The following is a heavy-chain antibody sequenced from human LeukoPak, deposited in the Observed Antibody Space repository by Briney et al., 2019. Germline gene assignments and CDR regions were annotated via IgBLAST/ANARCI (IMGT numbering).Heavy chain of an antibody. Sequence: PGGSLRLSCAVSGFTFNRYAMHWVRQAPDKGLEWVAVISYDGSNKYYADSVKGRFTISRDTSKNTLYLQMNSLRVEDTAQYYCAKDKIVGDGRWDFDHWGRGTLVTVSS. CDR1: GFTFNRYA. CDR3: AKDKIVGDGRWDFDH. V-gene: IGHV3-30*07. J-gene: IGHJ5*02. D-gene: IGHD2-15*01. CDR2: ISYDGSNK.